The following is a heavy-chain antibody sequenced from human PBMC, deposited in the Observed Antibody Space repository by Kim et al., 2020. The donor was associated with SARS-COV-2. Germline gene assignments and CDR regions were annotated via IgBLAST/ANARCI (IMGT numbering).Heavy chain of an antibody. CDR3: ALSGYSYGYFDY. CDR1: GGSFSGYY. J-gene: IGHJ4*02. D-gene: IGHD5-18*01. CDR2: INHSGST. V-gene: IGHV4-34*01. Sequence: SETLSLTCAVYGGSFSGYYWSWIRQPPGKGLEWIGEINHSGSTNYNPSLKSRVTISVDTSKNQFSLKLSSVTAADTAVYYCALSGYSYGYFDYWGQGILVTVSS.